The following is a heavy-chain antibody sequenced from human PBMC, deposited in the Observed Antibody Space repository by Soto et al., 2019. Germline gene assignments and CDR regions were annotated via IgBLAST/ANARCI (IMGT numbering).Heavy chain of an antibody. CDR2: IIPILGIA. CDR1: GGTFSSYT. V-gene: IGHV1-69*02. D-gene: IGHD2-2*01. Sequence: QVPLVQSGAEVKKPGSSVKVSCKASGGTFSSYTISWVRQAPGQGLEWMGRIIPILGIANYAQKFQGRVTITADKSTSTAYMELSSLRSEDTAVYYCARYCSSTSCYDYFDYWGQGTLVTVSS. CDR3: ARYCSSTSCYDYFDY. J-gene: IGHJ4*02.